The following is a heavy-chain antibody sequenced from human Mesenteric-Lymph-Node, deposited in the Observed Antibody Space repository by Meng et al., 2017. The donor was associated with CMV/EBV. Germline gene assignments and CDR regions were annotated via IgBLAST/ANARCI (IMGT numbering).Heavy chain of an antibody. Sequence: GESLKISCAASGFTFSSYSMNWVRQAPGKGLEWVSSISSSSSYIYYADSVKGRFTISRDNAKNSLYLQMNSLRAEDTAMYYCARRTYDGSIYYYYGMDVWGQGTTVTVSS. D-gene: IGHD2-15*01. CDR3: ARRTYDGSIYYYYGMDV. J-gene: IGHJ6*02. CDR1: GFTFSSYS. V-gene: IGHV3-21*04. CDR2: ISSSSSYI.